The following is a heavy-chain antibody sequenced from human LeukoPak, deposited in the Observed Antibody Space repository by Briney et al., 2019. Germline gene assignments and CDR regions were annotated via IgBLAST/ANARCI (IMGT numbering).Heavy chain of an antibody. V-gene: IGHV3-30*02. CDR1: GFTFSSYG. CDR2: IRYDGSDK. D-gene: IGHD3-10*01. Sequence: QPGGSLRLSCAASGFTFSSYGIHWVRQAPVKGLEWVAFIRYDGSDKYFADIVKGRFTISRDNSKNTLYLQMNSLRAEDTAVYYCASASYYGSGSLYIYPFDYWGQGTLVTVSS. CDR3: ASASYYGSGSLYIYPFDY. J-gene: IGHJ4*02.